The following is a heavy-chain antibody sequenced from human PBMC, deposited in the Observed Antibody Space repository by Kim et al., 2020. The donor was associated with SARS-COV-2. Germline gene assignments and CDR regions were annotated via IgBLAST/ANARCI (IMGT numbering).Heavy chain of an antibody. CDR3: AGEKGYGGNSVAFDM. Sequence: DSGKGRFTIPRDNSKNPLYLQMNSLRAEDTAVYYCAGEKGYGGNSVAFDMWGQGTMVTVSS. J-gene: IGHJ3*02. D-gene: IGHD4-17*01. V-gene: IGHV3-30*07.